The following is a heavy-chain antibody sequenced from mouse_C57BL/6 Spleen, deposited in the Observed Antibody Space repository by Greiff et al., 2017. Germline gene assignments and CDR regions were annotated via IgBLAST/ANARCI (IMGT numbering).Heavy chain of an antibody. CDR2: IDPENGDT. V-gene: IGHV14-4*01. CDR3: TTDDYDGYFDV. CDR1: GFNIKDDY. D-gene: IGHD2-4*01. J-gene: IGHJ1*03. Sequence: EVQLQQSGAELVRPGASVKLSCTASGFNIKDDYMPWVKQRPEQGLEWIGWIDPENGDTEYASKFQGKATITADTSSNTAYLQLSSLTSEDTAVYYCTTDDYDGYFDVWGTGTTVTVSS.